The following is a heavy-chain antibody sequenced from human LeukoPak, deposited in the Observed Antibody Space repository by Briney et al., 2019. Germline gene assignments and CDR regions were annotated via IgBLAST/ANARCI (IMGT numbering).Heavy chain of an antibody. Sequence: SETLSLTCTVSSGSINNYHWSWIRQPPGKGLEWIGYIQYGGRTYYSPSLKSRVTISMDLSKIQFSLKMSSVTAADTAVYYCARDFFGDFDHWGQGILVTVSS. CDR3: ARDFFGDFDH. D-gene: IGHD2/OR15-2a*01. V-gene: IGHV4-59*01. CDR1: SGSINNYH. J-gene: IGHJ4*02. CDR2: IQYGGRT.